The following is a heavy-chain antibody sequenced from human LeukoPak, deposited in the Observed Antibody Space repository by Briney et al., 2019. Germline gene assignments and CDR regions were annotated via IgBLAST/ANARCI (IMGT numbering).Heavy chain of an antibody. J-gene: IGHJ6*03. CDR1: GYSISSGYY. CDR2: IHYSARI. Sequence: SETLSLTCTVSGYSISSGYYWGWIRQPPGKGLEWIGSIHYSARIYYNPSLKRRLTISPDTSKNQFSLKLTSVTAADTAVYYCARHKDYYYSYMDVWGKGTTVTISS. V-gene: IGHV4-38-2*02. CDR3: ARHKDYYYSYMDV.